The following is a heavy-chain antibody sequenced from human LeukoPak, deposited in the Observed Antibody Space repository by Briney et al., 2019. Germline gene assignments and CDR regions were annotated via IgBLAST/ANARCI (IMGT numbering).Heavy chain of an antibody. CDR2: ISSSSSYI. J-gene: IGHJ4*02. CDR1: GFTFSSYS. CDR3: ARGFWRILRSPTRNTYYFDY. V-gene: IGHV3-21*01. D-gene: IGHD3-3*01. Sequence: GGSLRLSCAASGFTFSSYSMNWVRQAPGKGLEWVSSISSSSSYIYYADSVKGRFTISRDNAKNSLYLQMNSLRAEDTAVYYCARGFWRILRSPTRNTYYFDYWGQGTLVTVSS.